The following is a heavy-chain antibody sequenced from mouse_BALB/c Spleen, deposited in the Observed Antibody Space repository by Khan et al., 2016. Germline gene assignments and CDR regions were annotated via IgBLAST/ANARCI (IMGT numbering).Heavy chain of an antibody. CDR2: IRNKGNNHAT. V-gene: IGHV6-6*01. CDR3: SRRPFDY. J-gene: IGHJ2*01. CDR1: GFTFSDAW. Sequence: EVKLEESGGGLVQPGGSMKLSCAASGFTFSDAWMDWVRQSPEKGLEWVAEIRNKGNNHATYYAESVKGRFTISRDDSESSVYLQMNNLRAEDTGIYYCSRRPFDYWGQGTTLTVSS.